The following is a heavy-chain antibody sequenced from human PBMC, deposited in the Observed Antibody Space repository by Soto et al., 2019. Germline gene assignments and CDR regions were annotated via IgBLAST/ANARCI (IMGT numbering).Heavy chain of an antibody. J-gene: IGHJ4*02. CDR1: GFTFSRYV. Sequence: PGGSLRLSCAASGFTFSRYVMHWVRQAPGKGLEWVAVISSDGSNKYYADSVKGRFTISRDNSKNTLYLQMSSLRAEDTAVYYCVKQAHGLDGVAFDYWGQGTQVTVSS. V-gene: IGHV3-30*18. CDR3: VKQAHGLDGVAFDY. D-gene: IGHD2-15*01. CDR2: ISSDGSNK.